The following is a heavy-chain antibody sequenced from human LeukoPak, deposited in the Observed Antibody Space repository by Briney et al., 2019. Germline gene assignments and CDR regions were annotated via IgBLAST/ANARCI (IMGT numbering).Heavy chain of an antibody. CDR3: ARHQYYDYVWGSYRYTDEKGYFDY. CDR2: IYYSGST. J-gene: IGHJ4*02. Sequence: SETLSLTCTVSGGSISGSSYYWGWIRQPPGKGLEWIGSIYYSGSTYYNPSLKSRVTISVDTSKNQFSLRLSSVTAADTAVYYCARHQYYDYVWGSYRYTDEKGYFDYWGQGTLVTVSS. V-gene: IGHV4-39*01. D-gene: IGHD3-16*02. CDR1: GGSISGSSYY.